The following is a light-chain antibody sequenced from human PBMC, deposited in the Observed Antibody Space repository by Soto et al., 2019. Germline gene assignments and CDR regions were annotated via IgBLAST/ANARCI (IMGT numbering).Light chain of an antibody. J-gene: IGKJ1*01. CDR1: QSISNSY. CDR2: GGS. CDR3: QQHSSSRT. V-gene: IGKV3-20*01. Sequence: EMVLTRSPGTGSLSREGVATGGCRASQSISNSYLAWYQQKPGQAPRLLIDGGSSRATGIAVRFSGSGSETDFTLTITRLEAEDFAVYYCQQHSSSRTFGQGTKVDIK.